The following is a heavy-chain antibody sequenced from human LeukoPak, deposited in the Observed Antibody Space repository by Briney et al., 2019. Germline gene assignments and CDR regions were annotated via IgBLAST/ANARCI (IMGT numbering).Heavy chain of an antibody. CDR2: ITSSGTYT. Sequence: GGSLRLSCADSGFTYSNYNMNWVRQAPGKAMEWVSSITSSGTYTFYADSVKGRFTISRDNAKNSLYLQMDSLGPEDTAVYYCARDPYSGNYGTYYYYYMDVWGKGTTVTISS. V-gene: IGHV3-21*01. CDR1: GFTYSNYN. J-gene: IGHJ6*03. D-gene: IGHD1-26*01. CDR3: ARDPYSGNYGTYYYYYMDV.